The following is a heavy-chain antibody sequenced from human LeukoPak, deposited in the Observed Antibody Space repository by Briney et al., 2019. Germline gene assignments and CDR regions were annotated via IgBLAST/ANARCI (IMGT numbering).Heavy chain of an antibody. CDR1: GGSISSYY. CDR2: IYYSGST. J-gene: IGHJ3*02. D-gene: IGHD2-2*02. Sequence: SETLPLTCTVSGGSISSYYWSWIRQPPGKGLEWIGYIYYSGSTNYNPSLKSRVTISVDTSKNQFSLKLSSVTAADTAVYYCARAGVVVPAAVLSIAARPGAFDIWGQGTMVTVSS. CDR3: ARAGVVVPAAVLSIAARPGAFDI. V-gene: IGHV4-59*01.